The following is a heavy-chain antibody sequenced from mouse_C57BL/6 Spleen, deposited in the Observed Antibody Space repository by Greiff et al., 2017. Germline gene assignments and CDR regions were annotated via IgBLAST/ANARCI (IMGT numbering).Heavy chain of an antibody. D-gene: IGHD2-1*01. CDR1: GYTFTSYW. CDR2: IHPSDSDT. CDR3: EIEDGNYDLFAY. J-gene: IGHJ3*01. Sequence: QVQLQQPGAELVKPGASVKVSCKASGYTFTSYWMHWVKQRPGQGLEWIGRIHPSDSDTNSNQKFKGKATLTVDKSSSTAYMQLSSLTSEDSAVYYCEIEDGNYDLFAYWGQGTLVTVSA. V-gene: IGHV1-74*01.